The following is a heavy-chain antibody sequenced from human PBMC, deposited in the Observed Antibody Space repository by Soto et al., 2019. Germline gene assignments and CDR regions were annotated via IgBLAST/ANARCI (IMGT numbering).Heavy chain of an antibody. V-gene: IGHV1-69*12. J-gene: IGHJ5*02. D-gene: IGHD5-18*01. CDR3: AIERGGYSYGSPWFDP. CDR1: GGTFSNYA. Sequence: QVQLVQSGAEVKKPGSSVKVSCKASGGTFSNYAVSWVRQAPGQGLEWMGGIIPIFGTANYAQKFQGRVTITADESTSTAYVVLSRLRADDTAVYYCAIERGGYSYGSPWFDPWGQGTLVTVSS. CDR2: IIPIFGTA.